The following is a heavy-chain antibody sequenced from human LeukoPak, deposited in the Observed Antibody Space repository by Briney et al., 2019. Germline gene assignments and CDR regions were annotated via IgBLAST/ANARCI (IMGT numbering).Heavy chain of an antibody. CDR2: INHAGRT. CDR3: ARLVPERFFQLNPEGYYDY. CDR1: GGSLSGES. Sequence: PSETLSLTCDVYGGSLSGESFTPPHYWSWIRQPPGKGLQWIGDINHAGRTNYNPSLQSRVSISVDTSKSQFSLWLTSVTAADTAVYYCARLVPERFFQLNPEGYYDYWGQGTLVTVSS. V-gene: IGHV4-34*01. J-gene: IGHJ4*02. D-gene: IGHD3-3*01.